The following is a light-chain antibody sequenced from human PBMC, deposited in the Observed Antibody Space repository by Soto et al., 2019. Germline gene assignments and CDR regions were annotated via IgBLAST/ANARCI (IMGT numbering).Light chain of an antibody. CDR1: ESVRDE. CDR3: QQRISWPIT. Sequence: EAVLTQSPATLSLSPGERATLSCRASESVRDELGWYQQKPGQAPRLLIFDSSNRATGIPARFSGSGYGTDFTLSISSLEPEDFAVYYCQQRISWPITFGQGTRREI. CDR2: DSS. V-gene: IGKV3-11*01. J-gene: IGKJ5*01.